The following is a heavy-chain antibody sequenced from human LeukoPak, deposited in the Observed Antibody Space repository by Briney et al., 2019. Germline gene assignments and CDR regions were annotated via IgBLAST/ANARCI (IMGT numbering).Heavy chain of an antibody. CDR3: ARLGYCSSTSCKRGGLDY. D-gene: IGHD2-2*03. CDR1: RYSFTDYW. CDR2: IYSGDSDT. J-gene: IGHJ4*02. V-gene: IGHV5-51*01. Sequence: KRGESLKISCTGSRYSFTDYWIGWVRQMPGKGLEWIGIIYSGDSDTRYSPSFEGQVTISADKSISTAYLQWSALKASDTAKYYCARLGYCSSTSCKRGGLDYWGQGTLVTVSS.